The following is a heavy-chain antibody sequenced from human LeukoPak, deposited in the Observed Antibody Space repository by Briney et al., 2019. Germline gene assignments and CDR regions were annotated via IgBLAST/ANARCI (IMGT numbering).Heavy chain of an antibody. D-gene: IGHD3-10*01. CDR2: IKQDGSEK. CDR3: ARVLFPGASGTCYAY. V-gene: IGHV3-7*04. CDR1: GFTFSSYW. J-gene: IGHJ4*02. Sequence: GGSLRLSCAASGFTFSSYWMGWVRQAPGKGLEWVANIKQDGSEKYYVDSVRGRFTISRDNAKNSLYLQMNSLRAEDTALYYCARVLFPGASGTCYAYWGQGTLATVSS.